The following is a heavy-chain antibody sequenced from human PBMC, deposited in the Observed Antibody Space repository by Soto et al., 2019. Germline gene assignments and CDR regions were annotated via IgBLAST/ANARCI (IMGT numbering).Heavy chain of an antibody. CDR3: ARPIVVVVAATPTYYGMDV. V-gene: IGHV1-69*12. Sequence: QVQLVQSGAEVKKPGSSVKVSCKASGGTFSSYAISWVRQAPGQGLEWMGGIIPIFGTANYAQKFQGRVTSTADECTSTAYMVVCGLRSEDTGVYYCARPIVVVVAATPTYYGMDVWGQGTTVTVSS. CDR1: GGTFSSYA. D-gene: IGHD2-15*01. J-gene: IGHJ6*02. CDR2: IIPIFGTA.